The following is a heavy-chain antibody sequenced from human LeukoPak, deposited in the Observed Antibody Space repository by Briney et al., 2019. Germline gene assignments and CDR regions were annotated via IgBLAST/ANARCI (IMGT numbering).Heavy chain of an antibody. V-gene: IGHV3-7*01. CDR2: IKQDGSEK. CDR1: GFTFSSYW. Sequence: GGSLRLSCAASGFTFSSYWMSWVRQAPGKGLECVANIKQDGSEKYYVDSVKGRFTISRDNAKISLYLQMNSLSAEDTAVYYCARRRVVHYYDSSGYQDYWGQGTLVTVSS. CDR3: ARRRVVHYYDSSGYQDY. J-gene: IGHJ4*02. D-gene: IGHD3-22*01.